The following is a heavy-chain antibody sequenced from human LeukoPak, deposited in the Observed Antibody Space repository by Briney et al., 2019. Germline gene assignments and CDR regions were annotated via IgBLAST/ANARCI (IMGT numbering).Heavy chain of an antibody. J-gene: IGHJ4*02. D-gene: IGHD3-10*01. V-gene: IGHV1-2*02. CDR1: GYTFTGYY. Sequence: ASVKVSCKASGYTFTGYYMHWVRQVPGQGLEWMGWINPNSGGTNYAQKFQGRVTMTRDTSISTAYMELSRLRSDDTAVYYCARDGVVRGVIIGYWGQGTLVTVSS. CDR3: ARDGVVRGVIIGY. CDR2: INPNSGGT.